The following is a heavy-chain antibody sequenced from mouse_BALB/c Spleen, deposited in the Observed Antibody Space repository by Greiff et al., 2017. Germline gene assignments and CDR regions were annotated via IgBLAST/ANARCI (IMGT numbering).Heavy chain of an antibody. V-gene: IGHV1-77*01. CDR3: SSYGSMDY. CDR2: IYPGSGNT. D-gene: IGHD1-1*01. CDR1: GYTFTDYY. Sequence: VQLQESGAELARPGASVKLSCKASGYTFTDYYINWVKQRTGQGLEWIGAIYPGSGNTYYNEKFKGKATLTADKSSSTAYMQLSSLTSEDSAVYFCSSYGSMDYWGQGTSVTVSS. J-gene: IGHJ4*01.